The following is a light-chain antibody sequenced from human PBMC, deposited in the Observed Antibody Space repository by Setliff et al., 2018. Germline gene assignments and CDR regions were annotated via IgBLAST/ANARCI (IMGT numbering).Light chain of an antibody. J-gene: IGLJ1*01. CDR2: EVT. CDR3: SPYITSSTPTQV. CDR1: SNDVGANNY. V-gene: IGLV2-8*01. Sequence: QSALTQPPSASGSPGQSLTISCTGTSNDVGANNYVSWYQQHPGKAPTLMIYEVTKRPSGVPDRFSGSKSGNTASLTVAGLQPEDEADYYCSPYITSSTPTQVFGGGTKVTVL.